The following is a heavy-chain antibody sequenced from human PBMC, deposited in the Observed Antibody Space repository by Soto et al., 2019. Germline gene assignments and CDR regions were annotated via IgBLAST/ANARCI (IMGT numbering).Heavy chain of an antibody. CDR2: INPNSGGT. Sequence: QVQLVQSGAEVKKPGASVKVSCKASGYTFTGYYMHWVRQAPGQGLEWMGWINPNSGGTNYAQKFQGWVTMTRDTSISTAFMVLSRLRSDDTAVYYCARATFSYDILTGAIGYFDLWGRGTLVTVSS. V-gene: IGHV1-2*04. CDR1: GYTFTGYY. J-gene: IGHJ2*01. D-gene: IGHD3-9*01. CDR3: ARATFSYDILTGAIGYFDL.